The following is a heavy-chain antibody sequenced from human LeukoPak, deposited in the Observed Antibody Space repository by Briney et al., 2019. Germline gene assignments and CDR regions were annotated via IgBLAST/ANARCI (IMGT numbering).Heavy chain of an antibody. CDR2: IGGGGGDT. Sequence: GGSLRLSCAALSGFTFHNYAMTWVRQAPGEGLEWVSTIGGGGGDTYYADSVKGRFTISRDNSKNTLYLQMNSLRADDTDVYFCAKAVRGYLWYFDYWGQGTLVSVSS. J-gene: IGHJ4*02. V-gene: IGHV3-23*01. CDR3: AKAVRGYLWYFDY. CDR1: GFTFHNYA. D-gene: IGHD2-2*03.